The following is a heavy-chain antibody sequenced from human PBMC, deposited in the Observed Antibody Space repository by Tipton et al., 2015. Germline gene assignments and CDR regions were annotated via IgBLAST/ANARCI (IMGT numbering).Heavy chain of an antibody. Sequence: GSLRLSCAASEFISSNNWMSWVRQAPGKGLEWVANINPTGSDKYYLDSVRGRFTISRDNAKNSLYLQMNSLRAEDTALYYCAHLYGDSHYFDYWGQGTLVTVSS. V-gene: IGHV3-7*03. J-gene: IGHJ4*02. CDR2: INPTGSDK. D-gene: IGHD4-17*01. CDR3: AHLYGDSHYFDY. CDR1: EFISSNNW.